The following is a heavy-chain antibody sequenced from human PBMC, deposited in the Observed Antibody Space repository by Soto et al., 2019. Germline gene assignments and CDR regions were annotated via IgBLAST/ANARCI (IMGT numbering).Heavy chain of an antibody. V-gene: IGHV4-59*01. J-gene: IGHJ4*02. D-gene: IGHD3-10*01. CDR3: AREDTIGQFDY. CDR2: IYYSGST. CDR1: GGSISSYY. Sequence: SETLSLTCTVSGGSISSYYWSWIRQPPGKGLEWIGYIYYSGSTNYNPSLKSRVTISVDTSKNQFSLKLSSVTAADTAVYYCAREDTIGQFDYWGQGTLVTVSS.